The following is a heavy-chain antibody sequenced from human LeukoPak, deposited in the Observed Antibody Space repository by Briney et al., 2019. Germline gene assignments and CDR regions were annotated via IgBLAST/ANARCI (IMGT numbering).Heavy chain of an antibody. V-gene: IGHV4-34*01. CDR2: INHSGST. CDR1: DGSIATQN. D-gene: IGHD2-2*01. CDR3: ARGGEGYCSSTSCHNNWFDP. Sequence: SETLSLTCTVSDGSIATQNYTWAWLRQPPGKGLEWIGEINHSGSTNYNPSLKSRVTISVDTSKNQFSLKLSSVTAADTAVYYCARGGEGYCSSTSCHNNWFDPWGQGTLVTVSS. J-gene: IGHJ5*02.